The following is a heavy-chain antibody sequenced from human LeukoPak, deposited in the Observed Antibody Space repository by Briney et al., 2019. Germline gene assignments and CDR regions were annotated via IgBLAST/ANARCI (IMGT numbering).Heavy chain of an antibody. CDR1: GFTVSSNY. D-gene: IGHD5-18*01. CDR2: IYGGGTT. V-gene: IGHV3-66*01. J-gene: IGHJ6*02. CDR3: ARDRVETAMGPQFRTYYYYGMDV. Sequence: GGSLRLSCAASGFTVSSNYMTWVRQAPGKGLEWVSVIYGGGTTYYAGSVKGKFTISRDNSKNTLYLQMNSLRVEDTAVYYCARDRVETAMGPQFRTYYYYGMDVWGQGTTVTVSS.